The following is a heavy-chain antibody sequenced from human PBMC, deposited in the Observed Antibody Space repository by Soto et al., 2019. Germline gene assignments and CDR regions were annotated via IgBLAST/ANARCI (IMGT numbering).Heavy chain of an antibody. V-gene: IGHV1-8*01. D-gene: IGHD3-9*01. CDR3: ARGGKYYDLLTGYYSADYFDY. Sequence: QVQLVQSGAEVKKPGASVKVSCKASGYTFTSYDINWVRQATGHGLEWMGWMNPNSGNTGYAQKYQGRVTMTRNTAISTAYMELSSLRSEDTAVYYCARGGKYYDLLTGYYSADYFDYWGQGTLVTVSS. CDR2: MNPNSGNT. CDR1: GYTFTSYD. J-gene: IGHJ4*02.